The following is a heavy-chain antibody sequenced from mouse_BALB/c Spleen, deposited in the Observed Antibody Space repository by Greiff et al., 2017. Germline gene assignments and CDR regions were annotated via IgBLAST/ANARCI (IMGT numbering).Heavy chain of an antibody. J-gene: IGHJ2*01. CDR3: ARERGKVPIFDY. Sequence: QVQLKESGPELVKPGASVRISCKASGYTFTSYYIHWVKQRPGQGLEWIGWIYPGNVNTKYNEKFKGKATLTADKSSSTAYMQLSSLTSEDSAVYFCARERGKVPIFDYWGQGTTLTVSS. V-gene: IGHV1S56*01. CDR2: IYPGNVNT. D-gene: IGHD6-5*01. CDR1: GYTFTSYY.